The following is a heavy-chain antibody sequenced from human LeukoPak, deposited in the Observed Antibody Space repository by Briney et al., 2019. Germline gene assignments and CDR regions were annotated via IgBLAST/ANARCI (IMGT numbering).Heavy chain of an antibody. CDR3: ARDEFVVGRDGYNYLPPSTFDY. D-gene: IGHD5-24*01. V-gene: IGHV3-30*03. CDR2: ISYDGSNK. Sequence: PGRSLRLSCAASGFTFSSYGMHWVRQAPGKGLEWVAVISYDGSNKYYADSVKGRFTISRDNSKNTLYLQMNSLRAEDTAMYYCARDEFVVGRDGYNYLPPSTFDYWGQGTLVTVSS. CDR1: GFTFSSYG. J-gene: IGHJ4*02.